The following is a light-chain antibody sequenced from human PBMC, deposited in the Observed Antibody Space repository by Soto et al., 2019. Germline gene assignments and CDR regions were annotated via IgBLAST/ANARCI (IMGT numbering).Light chain of an antibody. J-gene: IGLJ3*02. CDR1: SGSVSTSYY. V-gene: IGLV8-61*01. CDR3: VLYMGSPIFWV. Sequence: QTVVTQEPSFSVSPGGTVTLTCGLSSGSVSTSYYPSWYQQTPGQAPRTLIYSTNTRSSGVPDRFSGAILVNKAALTITGAQADDESDYSCVLYMGSPIFWVFGGGTKVTVL. CDR2: STN.